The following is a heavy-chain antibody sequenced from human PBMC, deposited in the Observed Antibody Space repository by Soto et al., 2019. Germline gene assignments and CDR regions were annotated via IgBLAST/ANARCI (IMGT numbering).Heavy chain of an antibody. D-gene: IGHD4-17*01. CDR3: ANPNPYGDYLLDY. CDR2: ISYDGSNK. J-gene: IGHJ4*02. Sequence: PXGSLIISCAASGFTFSSYAMHWVRQAPGKGLEWVAVISYDGSNKYYADSVKGRFTISRDNSKNTLYLQMNSLRAEDTAVYYCANPNPYGDYLLDYWGQGPLVTVSS. V-gene: IGHV3-30-3*01. CDR1: GFTFSSYA.